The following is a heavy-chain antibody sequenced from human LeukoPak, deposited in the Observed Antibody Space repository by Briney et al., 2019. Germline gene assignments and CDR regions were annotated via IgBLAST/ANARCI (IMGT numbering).Heavy chain of an antibody. D-gene: IGHD6-19*01. J-gene: IGHJ4*02. V-gene: IGHV4-61*01. CDR3: ARFHRTSGWYYFDH. Sequence: SETLSLTCTVSGGSVSSGSYYWSWIRQPPGKGLEWIGYIYYNGNTNYNPSLKSRVTMSLDTSKNQFSLNLSSVTAADTSVYFCARFHRTSGWYYFDHWGQGTLVTVSS. CDR1: GGSVSSGSYY. CDR2: IYYNGNT.